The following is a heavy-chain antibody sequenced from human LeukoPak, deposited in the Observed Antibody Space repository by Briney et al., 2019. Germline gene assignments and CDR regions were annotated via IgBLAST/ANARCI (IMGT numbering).Heavy chain of an antibody. CDR3: ASDIQYYYDSSASQDAFDI. CDR2: ISSSTNTI. CDR1: GFTFSTYS. D-gene: IGHD3-22*01. Sequence: PGGSLRLSCAASGFTFSTYSKNWVRQAPGKGLEWVSYISSSTNTIYYADSVKGRFTISRDNAKNSLYLQMNSLRAEDTAVYYCASDIQYYYDSSASQDAFDIWGQGTMVTVSS. J-gene: IGHJ3*02. V-gene: IGHV3-48*04.